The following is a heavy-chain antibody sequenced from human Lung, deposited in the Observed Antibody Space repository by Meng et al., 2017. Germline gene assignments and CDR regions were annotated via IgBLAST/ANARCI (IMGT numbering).Heavy chain of an antibody. V-gene: IGHV4-34*01. CDR1: GGSFSGYY. D-gene: IGHD4-17*01. CDR3: ARGLDYGEYGGTGDAFDI. CDR2: INHSGST. J-gene: IGHJ3*02. Sequence: GSLTLTCAVYGGSFSGYYWSWIRQPPGNGQEWSGEINHSGSTNYNPSLKRRVTISVDTSKNQFPLKLSSVTGADTAVYYCARGLDYGEYGGTGDAFDIWGQGTMVTVSS.